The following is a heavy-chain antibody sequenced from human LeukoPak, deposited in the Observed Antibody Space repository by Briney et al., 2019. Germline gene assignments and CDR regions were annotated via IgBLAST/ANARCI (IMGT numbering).Heavy chain of an antibody. D-gene: IGHD7-27*01. CDR3: VRTPPNWGADF. CDR1: GYTFTSYD. CDR2: MSPNSGNT. V-gene: IGHV1-8*01. J-gene: IGHJ4*02. Sequence: ASVKVSCKASGYTFTSYDINWMRQATGQGLEWMGWMSPNSGNTGYEQKFQGRVTMTRDTSTGTAYLELSSLRSEDSAVYYCVRTPPNWGADFWGQGTLVTVSS.